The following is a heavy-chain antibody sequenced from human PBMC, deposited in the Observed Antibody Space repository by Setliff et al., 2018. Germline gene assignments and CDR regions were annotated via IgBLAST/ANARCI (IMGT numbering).Heavy chain of an antibody. CDR1: GGSISSGDYY. J-gene: IGHJ6*02. CDR2: IYYSGST. CDR3: ATIAATGRAPDMDV. D-gene: IGHD6-13*01. V-gene: IGHV4-30-4*08. Sequence: SETLSLTCTVSGGSISSGDYYWSWIRQPPGKGLEWIGYIYYSGSTNYNPSLKSRATLSVDTSKNQFSLKLTSVTAADTGVYYCATIAATGRAPDMDVWGPGTTVTVSS.